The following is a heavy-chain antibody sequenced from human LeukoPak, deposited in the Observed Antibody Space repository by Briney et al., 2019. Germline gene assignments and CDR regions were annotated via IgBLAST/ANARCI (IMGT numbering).Heavy chain of an antibody. CDR2: IGTSSTTI. Sequence: GGSLRLSCAASGFTFSSYTMNWVRQPPGKGLEWVSNIGTSSTTIYYADSVKGRFTISRDNAENSLYLQMNSLRADDTAVYYCARDRHYDFWSGHGAFDIWGQGTVVTVSS. V-gene: IGHV3-48*01. J-gene: IGHJ3*02. CDR1: GFTFSSYT. D-gene: IGHD3-3*01. CDR3: ARDRHYDFWSGHGAFDI.